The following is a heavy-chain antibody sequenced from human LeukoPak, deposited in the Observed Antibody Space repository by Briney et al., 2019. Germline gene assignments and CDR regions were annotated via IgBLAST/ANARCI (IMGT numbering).Heavy chain of an antibody. V-gene: IGHV1-2*02. CDR1: GCTFTGYY. J-gene: IGHJ4*02. Sequence: ASVKVSCKASGCTFTGYYMHWVRQAPGQGLEWMGWINPNSGGTNYAQKFQGRVTMTRDTSISAAYMELSRLRPDDTAVYYCATLITMVRGVLTTFDYWGQGTLVTVSS. D-gene: IGHD3-10*01. CDR3: ATLITMVRGVLTTFDY. CDR2: INPNSGGT.